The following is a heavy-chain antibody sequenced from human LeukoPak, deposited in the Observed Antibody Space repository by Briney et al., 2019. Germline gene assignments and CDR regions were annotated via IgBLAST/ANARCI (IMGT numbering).Heavy chain of an antibody. Sequence: GASVKVSCKASGYTFTGYYMHWVRQAPGQGHEWMGWINPNSGGTNYAQKFQGRVTITRDTSISTAYMELSRLRSDDTAVYYCARGGGGGNYVLGYMDVWGKGTTVTVSS. D-gene: IGHD4-23*01. CDR1: GYTFTGYY. CDR2: INPNSGGT. V-gene: IGHV1-2*02. J-gene: IGHJ6*03. CDR3: ARGGGGGNYVLGYMDV.